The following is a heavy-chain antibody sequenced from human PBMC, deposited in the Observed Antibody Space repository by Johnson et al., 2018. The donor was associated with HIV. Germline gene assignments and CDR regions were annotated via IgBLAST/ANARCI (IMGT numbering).Heavy chain of an antibody. D-gene: IGHD3-10*01. V-gene: IGHV3-20*04. J-gene: IGHJ3*02. CDR2: INWNGGDT. CDR3: ARAEIYEGRVGDFAFDI. CDR1: GFTFDDYG. Sequence: MQLVESGGGLVQPGRSLRLSCAASGFTFDDYGMSWVRQAPGKGLEWVSGINWNGGDTGYADSVKGRFTISRDNSRNSLYLQMKSLRAEDSALYYCARAEIYEGRVGDFAFDIWGRGTMVTVSS.